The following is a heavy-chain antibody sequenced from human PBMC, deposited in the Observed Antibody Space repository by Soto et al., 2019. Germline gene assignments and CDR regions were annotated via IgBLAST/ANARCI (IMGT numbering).Heavy chain of an antibody. CDR3: TRHVRYFDWLDFDY. D-gene: IGHD3-9*01. V-gene: IGHV3-9*01. Sequence: GGSLRLSCAASGFTFDDYGMHWVRQAPGKGLEWVSAISWNSGIIDYADSVKGRFTISRDNAKSSLYLQMNSLKTEDTAVYYCTRHVRYFDWLDFDYWGQGTLVTVSS. J-gene: IGHJ4*02. CDR2: ISWNSGII. CDR1: GFTFDDYG.